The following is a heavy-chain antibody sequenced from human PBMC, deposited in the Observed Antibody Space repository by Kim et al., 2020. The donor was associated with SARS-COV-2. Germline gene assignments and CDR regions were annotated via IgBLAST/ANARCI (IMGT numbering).Heavy chain of an antibody. CDR3: ARDGVRGTVDAFDI. J-gene: IGHJ3*02. CDR2: IWSDGSNK. V-gene: IGHV3-33*01. D-gene: IGHD1-7*01. CDR1: GVSFSSHG. Sequence: GGSLRLSCAASGVSFSSHGMHWVRQAPGKGLEWVAVIWSDGSNKNYADSVKGRFTISRDNSENTLYLQANSLRADDTAVYYCARDGVRGTVDAFDIWGQGRMVTV.